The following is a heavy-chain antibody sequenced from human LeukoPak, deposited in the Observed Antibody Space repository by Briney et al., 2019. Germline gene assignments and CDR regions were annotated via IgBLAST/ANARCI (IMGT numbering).Heavy chain of an antibody. CDR1: GFIFSSYG. J-gene: IGHJ4*02. D-gene: IGHD3-3*01. CDR2: MWYDGSNK. Sequence: GGSLRLSCAASGFIFSSYGMHWVRQAPGKGLEWVAVMWYDGSNKYYADSVKGRFTISRDNSKNTLYLQMNSLRAEDTAVYYCARGLFGSGYYYYFDYWGQGTLVTVSS. CDR3: ARGLFGSGYYYYFDY. V-gene: IGHV3-33*01.